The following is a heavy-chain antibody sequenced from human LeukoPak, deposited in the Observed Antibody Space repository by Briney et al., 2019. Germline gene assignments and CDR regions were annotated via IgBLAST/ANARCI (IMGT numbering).Heavy chain of an antibody. Sequence: GGSLRLSCAASGFTFSGSAMHWVRQASRKGLEWVGRIRSKANSYATAYAASVKGRFTISRDDSKNTAYLQMNSLKTEDTAVYYCTRHLPSSSWGQGTLVTVSS. CDR3: TRHLPSSS. J-gene: IGHJ4*02. V-gene: IGHV3-73*01. CDR1: GFTFSGSA. CDR2: IRSKANSYAT. D-gene: IGHD6-13*01.